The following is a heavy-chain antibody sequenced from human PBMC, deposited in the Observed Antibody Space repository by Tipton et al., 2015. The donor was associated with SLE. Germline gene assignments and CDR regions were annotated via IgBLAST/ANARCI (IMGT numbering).Heavy chain of an antibody. CDR3: ARSPAGVGMTYFDY. V-gene: IGHV4-39*07. CDR2: IYFSGTT. D-gene: IGHD3-3*01. Sequence: TLSLTCIVSGGSITSNNHCWGWIRQPPGKGLEWIGHIYFSGTTYYNPSLKSRVTISVDTSKNHFSLNLSSVTAADAAVYYCARSPAGVGMTYFDYWGQGTLGTVFS. CDR1: GGSITSNNHC. J-gene: IGHJ4*02.